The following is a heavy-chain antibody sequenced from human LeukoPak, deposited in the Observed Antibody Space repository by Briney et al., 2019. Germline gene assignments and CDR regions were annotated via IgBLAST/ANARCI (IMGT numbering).Heavy chain of an antibody. J-gene: IGHJ1*01. CDR3: AKAPTVTTVYFQH. CDR1: GFTFSSYG. D-gene: IGHD4-17*01. Sequence: GGSLRLSCAASGFTFSSYGMHWVRQAPGKGLEWVAVIWYDGSNKYYADSVKGRFTISRDNSKNTLYLQVNSLRAEDTAVYYCAKAPTVTTVYFQHWGQGTLVTVSS. V-gene: IGHV3-33*06. CDR2: IWYDGSNK.